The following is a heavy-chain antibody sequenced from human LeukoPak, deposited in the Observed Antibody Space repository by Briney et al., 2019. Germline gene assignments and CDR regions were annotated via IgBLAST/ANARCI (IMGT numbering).Heavy chain of an antibody. J-gene: IGHJ4*02. V-gene: IGHV1-69*05. CDR1: GGTFSSYA. D-gene: IGHD3-3*01. Sequence: SVKVSCKASGGTFSSYAICWVRQAPGQGLEWMGGIIPIFGTANYAQKFQGRVTITTDESTSTAYMELSSLRSEDTAVYYCASASVTIFGVVIPEDYWGQGTLVTVST. CDR2: IIPIFGTA. CDR3: ASASVTIFGVVIPEDY.